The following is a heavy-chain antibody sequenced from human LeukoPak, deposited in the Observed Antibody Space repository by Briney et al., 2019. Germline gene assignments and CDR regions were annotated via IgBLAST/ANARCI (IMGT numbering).Heavy chain of an antibody. Sequence: SQTLSLTCAISGDSVSSNSGAWHWIRQSPSRGLEWLGRTYYRSKWYNDYAVSVKSRITINPDTSKNQFSLQLSSVTPEDTAVYYCTRDASSSSPNFDYWGQGTLVTVSS. D-gene: IGHD6-6*01. V-gene: IGHV6-1*01. CDR1: GDSVSSNSGA. CDR3: TRDASSSSPNFDY. J-gene: IGHJ4*02. CDR2: TYYRSKWYN.